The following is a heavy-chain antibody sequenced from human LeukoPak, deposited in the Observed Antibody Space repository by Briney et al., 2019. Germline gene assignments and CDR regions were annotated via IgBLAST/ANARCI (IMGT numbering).Heavy chain of an antibody. CDR1: GGSISSYY. CDR3: ARDCSMGRGYSPWWFDP. D-gene: IGHD5-12*01. CDR2: IYTSGST. Sequence: SETLSLTCTVSGGSISSYYWSWIRQPAGKGLEWIGRIYTSGSTNYNPSLKSRVTMSVDTSKNQFSLKLSSVTAADTAVYYCARDCSMGRGYSPWWFDPWGQGTLVTVSS. V-gene: IGHV4-4*07. J-gene: IGHJ5*02.